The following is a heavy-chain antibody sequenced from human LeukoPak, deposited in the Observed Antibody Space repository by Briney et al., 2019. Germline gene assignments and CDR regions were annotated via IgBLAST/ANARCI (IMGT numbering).Heavy chain of an antibody. Sequence: ASVKVSCKASGYTFTSYYMHWVRQAPGQGLEWMGIINPSGGSTSYAQKFQGRVTMTRDMSTSTVYMELSSLRFEDTAVYYCARDGVIMITFGGVTEEYFQHWGQGTLVTVSS. CDR3: ARDGVIMITFGGVTEEYFQH. CDR2: INPSGGST. CDR1: GYTFTSYY. V-gene: IGHV1-46*01. D-gene: IGHD3-16*01. J-gene: IGHJ1*01.